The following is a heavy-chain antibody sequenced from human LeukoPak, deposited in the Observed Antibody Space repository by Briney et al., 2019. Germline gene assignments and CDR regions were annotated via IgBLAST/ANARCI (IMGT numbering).Heavy chain of an antibody. CDR1: GYTFTSYD. V-gene: IGHV1-8*01. J-gene: IGHJ4*02. D-gene: IGHD7-27*01. Sequence: ASVKVSCKASGYTFTSYDFNWVRQATGQRPEWMGWMSPNSGDTGYAQKFQDRVTMTRNTSISTAYMELSSLRSDDTAVYYRARGPPNWGYDYWGPGTLVTVSS. CDR3: ARGPPNWGYDY. CDR2: MSPNSGDT.